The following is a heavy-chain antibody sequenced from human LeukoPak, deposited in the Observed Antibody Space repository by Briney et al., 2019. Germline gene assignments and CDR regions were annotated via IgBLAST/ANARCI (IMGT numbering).Heavy chain of an antibody. Sequence: GRSLRLSCAASGFTFDDYAMHWVRQAPGKGLEWVSGISWNSGSIGYADSVKGRFTISRDNAKNSLYLQMNSLRAEDTAVYYCTRATRGGYDGYFDYWGQGTLVTVSS. CDR2: ISWNSGSI. D-gene: IGHD5-12*01. J-gene: IGHJ4*02. V-gene: IGHV3-9*01. CDR3: TRATRGGYDGYFDY. CDR1: GFTFDDYA.